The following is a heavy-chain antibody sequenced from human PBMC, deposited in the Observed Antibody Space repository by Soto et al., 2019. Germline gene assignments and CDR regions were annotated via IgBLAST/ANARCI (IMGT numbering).Heavy chain of an antibody. CDR3: ARDIAQIAVAGEDWFVP. CDR1: GYTFTSYA. Sequence: GASVKVSCKASGYTFTSYAMHWVRQAPGQRLEWMGWINAGNGNTKYSQKFQGRVTITRDTSASTAYMELSSLRSEDTAVYYCARDIAQIAVAGEDWFVPWGQGTLVTVSS. J-gene: IGHJ5*02. D-gene: IGHD6-19*01. CDR2: INAGNGNT. V-gene: IGHV1-3*01.